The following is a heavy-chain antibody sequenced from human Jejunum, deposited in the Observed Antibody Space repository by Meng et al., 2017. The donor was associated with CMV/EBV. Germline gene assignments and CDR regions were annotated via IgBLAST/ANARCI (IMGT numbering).Heavy chain of an antibody. CDR3: ARASSSSLGSGIDS. D-gene: IGHD2-15*01. V-gene: IGHV3-23*01. J-gene: IGHJ4*02. CDR1: FTFSSYA. Sequence: FTFSSYAIRWVRQAPGKSLEWVSTLSGSGGSPYYADSVKGRFTISRDNPRNTLYLQLNSLRADDTAVYYCARASSSSLGSGIDSWGQGARVTVSS. CDR2: LSGSGGSP.